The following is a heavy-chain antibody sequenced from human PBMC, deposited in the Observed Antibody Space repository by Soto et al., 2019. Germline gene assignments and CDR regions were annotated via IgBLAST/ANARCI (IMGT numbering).Heavy chain of an antibody. CDR3: ARHSLRLRFLEWSNWCDP. Sequence: QLQLQESGPGLVKPSETLSLTCTVSGGSISSSSYYWGWIRQPPGKGLEWIGSIDYSGSTYYNPSLKSRVTISVDTSKNQFSLKLSSVTAADTAVYYCARHSLRLRFLEWSNWCDPWGQGTLVTVSS. CDR1: GGSISSSSYY. D-gene: IGHD3-3*01. V-gene: IGHV4-39*01. J-gene: IGHJ5*02. CDR2: IDYSGST.